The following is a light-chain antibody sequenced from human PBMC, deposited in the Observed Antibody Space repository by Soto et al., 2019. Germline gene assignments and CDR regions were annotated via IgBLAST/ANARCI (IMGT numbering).Light chain of an antibody. CDR1: QEIRDW. CDR3: QQRT. J-gene: IGKJ1*01. V-gene: IGKV1-5*03. Sequence: DTQLTQSPSTLSASIGDRVTITCRASQEIRDWLAWYQQRPGKAPKLLIYKASTLQSGVPLRFSGSGSGTEFTLTISSLQPDDFPTYYCQQRTFGQGTKVEIK. CDR2: KAS.